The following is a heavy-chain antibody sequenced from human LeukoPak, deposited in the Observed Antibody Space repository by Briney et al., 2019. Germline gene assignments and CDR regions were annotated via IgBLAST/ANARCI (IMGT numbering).Heavy chain of an antibody. CDR1: GFTFSSYG. CDR3: AKDRGDYYYMDV. J-gene: IGHJ6*03. D-gene: IGHD1-26*01. CDR2: IRYDGSNK. Sequence: GGSLRLSCVASGFTFSSYGMHWVRQAPGKGLEWVAFIRYDGSNKFYTDSVKGRFTISRDSPKDTVLLQMNSLRGEDTAVYYCAKDRGDYYYMDVWGKGTTVTVSS. V-gene: IGHV3-30*02.